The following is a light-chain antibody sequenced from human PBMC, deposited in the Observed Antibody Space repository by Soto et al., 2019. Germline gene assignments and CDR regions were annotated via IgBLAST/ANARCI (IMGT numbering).Light chain of an antibody. CDR1: QSVSSN. Sequence: EIVMTQSPATLSVSPGERATLSCRASQSVSSNLAWYQQKPGQAPRLLIYGASTRATGIPARFSGSGSGTEFTLTISSLQSEDFAXXXXXXXNXWPPLTFGGGTKVEIK. CDR2: GAS. CDR3: XXXNXWPPLT. J-gene: IGKJ4*01. V-gene: IGKV3-15*01.